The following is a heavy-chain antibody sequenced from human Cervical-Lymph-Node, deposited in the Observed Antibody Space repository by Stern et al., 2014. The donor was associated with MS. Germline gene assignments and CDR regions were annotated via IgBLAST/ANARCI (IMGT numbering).Heavy chain of an antibody. D-gene: IGHD3-3*01. J-gene: IGHJ4*02. Sequence: QVQLVQSGAEVKKPGSSVKVSCKVSGDNFDTYAINWLRQAPGQGLEWVGGIIPPFQAHDCATRLQGRVTITADGPTSTGFMELSSLRSDDTAVYYCARGSAYFDFWISSYGHFEYWGQGSLITVSS. CDR2: IIPPFQAH. CDR1: GDNFDTYA. V-gene: IGHV1-69*01. CDR3: ARGSAYFDFWISSYGHFEY.